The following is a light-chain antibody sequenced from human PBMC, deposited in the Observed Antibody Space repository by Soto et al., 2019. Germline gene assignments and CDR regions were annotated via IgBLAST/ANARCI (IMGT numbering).Light chain of an antibody. CDR1: QSISSY. CDR3: QQSYSIPWT. V-gene: IGKV1-39*01. J-gene: IGKJ1*01. Sequence: DIQMTQSPSILSASVGDRVTITCRASQSISSYLNWYQQKPGKAPKVLIYAASSLQSGVPSRFSGSGSGTDFTLTISSLQPEDFATYYCQQSYSIPWTFGQGTKVDIK. CDR2: AAS.